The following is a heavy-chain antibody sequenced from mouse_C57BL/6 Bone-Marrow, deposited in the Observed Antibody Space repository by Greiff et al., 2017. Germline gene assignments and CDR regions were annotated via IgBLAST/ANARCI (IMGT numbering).Heavy chain of an antibody. Sequence: QVQLQQPGAELVKPGASVKMSCKASGYTFTSYWITWVKQRPGQGLEWIGDIYPGSGSTNYNEKFKSKAKLTVDTSSSTAYMQRSSLTSEDSAVYYCAGDSSGLYAMDYWGQGTSVTVSS. CDR3: AGDSSGLYAMDY. V-gene: IGHV1-55*01. J-gene: IGHJ4*01. CDR2: IYPGSGST. D-gene: IGHD3-2*02. CDR1: GYTFTSYW.